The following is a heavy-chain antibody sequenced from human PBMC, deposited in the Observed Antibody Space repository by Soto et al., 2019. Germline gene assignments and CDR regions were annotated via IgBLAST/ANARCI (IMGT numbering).Heavy chain of an antibody. V-gene: IGHV1-46*01. Sequence: QVQLVQSGAEVKKPGASVKVSCKTSGYTFTIFQMHWVRQAPGQGLEWMGIINPGSGSTNYAQKFQGRVTMTSDTSTRTIYMELSSLRSEDTAVYYCANCRLPAIPAAADYWGQGTLVTVSS. CDR3: ANCRLPAIPAAADY. J-gene: IGHJ4*02. D-gene: IGHD2-2*01. CDR1: GYTFTIFQ. CDR2: INPGSGST.